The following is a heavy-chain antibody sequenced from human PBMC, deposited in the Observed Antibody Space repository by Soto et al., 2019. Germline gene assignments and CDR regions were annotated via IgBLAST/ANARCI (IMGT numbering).Heavy chain of an antibody. CDR2: INAGNGNT. Sequence: ASVKVSCKASGYTFSSYAMHWVRQAPGQRLEWMGWINAGNGNTKYSQKFQGRVTITRDTSASTAYMELSSLRSEDTAVYYCARIHRKRAEYFQHWGQGTLVTVSS. J-gene: IGHJ1*01. CDR3: ARIHRKRAEYFQH. CDR1: GYTFSSYA. V-gene: IGHV1-3*01.